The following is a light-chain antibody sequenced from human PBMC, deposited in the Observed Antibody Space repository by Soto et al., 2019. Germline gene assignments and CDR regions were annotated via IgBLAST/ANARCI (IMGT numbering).Light chain of an antibody. J-gene: IGLJ2*01. CDR2: DVS. Sequence: QSVLTQPASVSGSPGQSITISCTGTSRDVGGYNYVSWYQQHPGKAPKLMIYDVSNRPSGVSNRFPGSKSGNTASLTISGLQAEDEADYYCSSYTSSSTVVFGGWTKVTVL. CDR1: SRDVGGYNY. V-gene: IGLV2-14*01. CDR3: SSYTSSSTVV.